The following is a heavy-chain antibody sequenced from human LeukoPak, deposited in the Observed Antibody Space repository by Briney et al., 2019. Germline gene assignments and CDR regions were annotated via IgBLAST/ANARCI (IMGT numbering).Heavy chain of an antibody. CDR1: GFTFSSYS. J-gene: IGHJ4*02. Sequence: GGSLRLSCAASGFTFSSYSMNWVRQAPGKGLEWVSYISSSSSTIYYADSVKGRFTISRDNAKNSLYLQMNSLRAEDTAVYYCASFERGDTAMVSYWGQGTLVTVSS. CDR3: ASFERGDTAMVSY. V-gene: IGHV3-48*01. D-gene: IGHD5-18*01. CDR2: ISSSSSTI.